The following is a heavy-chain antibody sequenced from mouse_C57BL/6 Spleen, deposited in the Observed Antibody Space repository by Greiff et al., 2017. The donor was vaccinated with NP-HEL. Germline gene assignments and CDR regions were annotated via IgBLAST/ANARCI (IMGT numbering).Heavy chain of an antibody. J-gene: IGHJ1*03. Sequence: QVQLQQPGAELVRPGSSVKLSCKASGYTFTSYWMDWVKQRPGQGLEWIGNIYPSDSETPYNQKFKDKATLTVDKSSSTAYMQLSSLTSEDSAVYYCARWPWDDWYFDVWGTGTTVTVSS. CDR2: IYPSDSET. D-gene: IGHD4-1*01. CDR3: ARWPWDDWYFDV. CDR1: GYTFTSYW. V-gene: IGHV1-61*01.